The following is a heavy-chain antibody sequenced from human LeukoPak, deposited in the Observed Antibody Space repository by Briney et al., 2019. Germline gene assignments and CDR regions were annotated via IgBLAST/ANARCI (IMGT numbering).Heavy chain of an antibody. CDR3: ASAGVPAAIFYYYYMDV. J-gene: IGHJ6*03. CDR1: GGTFSSYT. D-gene: IGHD2-2*02. CDR2: IIPILGIA. V-gene: IGHV1-69*02. Sequence: SVKVSCKASGGTFSSYTISWVRQAPGQGLEWMGRIIPILGIANYAQKFQGRVTITADKSTSTAYMELSSLRSEDTAVYYCASAGVPAAIFYYYYMDVWGKGTTVTVSS.